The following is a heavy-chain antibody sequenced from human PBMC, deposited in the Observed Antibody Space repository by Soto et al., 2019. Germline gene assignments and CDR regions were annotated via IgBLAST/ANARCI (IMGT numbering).Heavy chain of an antibody. Sequence: ASVKVSCKASGYTFTSYAMHWVRQAPGQRLEWMGWINAGNGNTKYSQKFQGRVTITRDTSASTAYMELSSLRSEDTAVYYCARDLTYYDILTGYYQSGMDVWGQGTTVTVSS. CDR1: GYTFTSYA. V-gene: IGHV1-3*01. CDR3: ARDLTYYDILTGYYQSGMDV. J-gene: IGHJ6*02. CDR2: INAGNGNT. D-gene: IGHD3-9*01.